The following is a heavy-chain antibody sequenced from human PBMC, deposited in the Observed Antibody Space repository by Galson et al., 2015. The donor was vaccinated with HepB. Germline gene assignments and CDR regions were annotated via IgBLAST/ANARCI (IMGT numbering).Heavy chain of an antibody. D-gene: IGHD3-3*01. CDR1: GGSIRDYY. CDR3: ARSGSEWGGYRMDV. V-gene: IGHV4-59*01. CDR2: IHYSGST. J-gene: IGHJ6*02. Sequence: SETLSLTCTVSGGSIRDYYWNWIRQPPGKGLEWIGYIHYSGSTAYNPSLKSRVTISVDTSKKRVSLKLSSVTTADTAVYYCARSGSEWGGYRMDVWGQGTTVTVSS.